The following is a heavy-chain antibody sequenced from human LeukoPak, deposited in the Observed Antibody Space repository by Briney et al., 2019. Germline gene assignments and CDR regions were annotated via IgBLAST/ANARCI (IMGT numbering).Heavy chain of an antibody. CDR1: GWTFTKSA. CDR3: AAVLVTDSSWYLDWYFDL. J-gene: IGHJ2*01. Sequence: ASVTVSFKACGWTFTKSAMQGVGQAGGQGVEGVGWIVVGSGNTNYAQKFQERAPITRDMSTSTAYMELSSLRSEDTAVYYCAAVLVTDSSWYLDWYFDLWGRGTLVTVSS. CDR2: IVVGSGNT. D-gene: IGHD6-13*01. V-gene: IGHV1-58*02.